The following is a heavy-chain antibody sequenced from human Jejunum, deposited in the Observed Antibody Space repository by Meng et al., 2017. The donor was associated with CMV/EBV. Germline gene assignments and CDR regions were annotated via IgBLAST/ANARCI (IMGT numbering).Heavy chain of an antibody. CDR3: AKDMFSNFAFIDY. CDR1: GVTLNGDG. J-gene: IGHJ4*02. CDR2: MRYEGSNQ. V-gene: IGHV3-30*02. Sequence: SGVTLNGDGMRWVRKAPGKGLEWLAVMRYEGSNQYYEDSVPDRFSISRDSSKNMVYLQMNSLRPDDTALYYCAKDMFSNFAFIDYWGQGSLVTVSS. D-gene: IGHD4-11*01.